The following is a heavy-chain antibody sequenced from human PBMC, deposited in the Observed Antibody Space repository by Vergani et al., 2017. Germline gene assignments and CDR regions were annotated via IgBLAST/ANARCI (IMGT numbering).Heavy chain of an antibody. J-gene: IGHJ5*02. V-gene: IGHV4-59*01. CDR2: VYYTGST. D-gene: IGHD2/OR15-2a*01. CDR1: GAAIKAFY. Sequence: QVQLQESGPGLVKPSETLSLTCTVSGAAIKAFYWSWFRQPPGKGLEWIGYVYYTGSTTYNPSLKSRVTISVDTSNNQFSLRMTSLTAADTAIYYCARDRDLYCRSTTSCHNWFDPWGQGSLVTVSS. CDR3: ARDRDLYCRSTTSCHNWFDP.